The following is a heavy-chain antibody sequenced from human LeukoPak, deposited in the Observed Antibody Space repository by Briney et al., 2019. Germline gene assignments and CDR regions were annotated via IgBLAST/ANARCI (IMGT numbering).Heavy chain of an antibody. J-gene: IGHJ4*02. CDR2: VSESGEIT. V-gene: IGHV3-23*01. D-gene: IGHD5-18*01. Sequence: GGSLRLSCAASGFSFSTSGMSWVRQAPGKGLEWVSVVSESGEITHYADSVKGRFTISRDNSKNTVYLQMNSLRAEDSAVYYCAKDTAQGYTYGTIEQDYWGQGTRVTVSS. CDR3: AKDTAQGYTYGTIEQDY. CDR1: GFSFSTSG.